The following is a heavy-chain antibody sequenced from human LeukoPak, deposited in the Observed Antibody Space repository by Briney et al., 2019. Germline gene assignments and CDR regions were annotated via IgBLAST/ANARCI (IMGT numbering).Heavy chain of an antibody. J-gene: IGHJ4*02. CDR2: ISSSSSYI. Sequence: GGSLRLSCAASGFTFSSYSMNWVRQAPGKGLEWVSSISSSSSYIYYTDSVKGRFTISRDNAKNSLYLQMNSLRAEDTAVYYCARDRSGSYLDYWGQGTLVTVSS. D-gene: IGHD1-26*01. CDR1: GFTFSSYS. V-gene: IGHV3-21*01. CDR3: ARDRSGSYLDY.